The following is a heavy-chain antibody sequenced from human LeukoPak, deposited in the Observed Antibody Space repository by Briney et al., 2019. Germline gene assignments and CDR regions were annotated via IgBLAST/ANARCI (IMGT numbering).Heavy chain of an antibody. CDR1: GGSFMNYY. J-gene: IGHJ4*02. Sequence: SETLSLTCTVSGGSFMNYYWSWIRQPAGKGLEWIGRIYTSGSTNYNPSLESRLTMSIDTSKNQFSLMLSSVTAADTAMYYCARDPYTTGSDYWSQGTLVTVAS. CDR2: IYTSGST. V-gene: IGHV4-4*07. D-gene: IGHD1-1*01. CDR3: ARDPYTTGSDY.